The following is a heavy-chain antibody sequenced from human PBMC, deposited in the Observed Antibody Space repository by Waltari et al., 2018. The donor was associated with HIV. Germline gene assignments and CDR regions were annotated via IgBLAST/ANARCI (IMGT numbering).Heavy chain of an antibody. J-gene: IGHJ3*01. V-gene: IGHV3-33*01. CDR1: GFWVRAHG. CDR2: IWYDGSKK. Sequence: VQLEESGGGVVQPGRSRRVPWAASGFWVRAHGLHWVRQAPGKGLQLVAVIWYDGSKKEYSDSVKGRFTISKYNSKNTLFLQMNSLRVDDTAVYFCARVPFASSWSADSFDVWGPGTRITVSS. D-gene: IGHD6-13*01. CDR3: ARVPFASSWSADSFDV.